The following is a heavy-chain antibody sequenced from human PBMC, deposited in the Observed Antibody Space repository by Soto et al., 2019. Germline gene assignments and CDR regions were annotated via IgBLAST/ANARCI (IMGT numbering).Heavy chain of an antibody. D-gene: IGHD1-1*01. CDR1: GGFVSSGSYY. J-gene: IGHJ3*02. Sequence: QVQLQQWGAGLLKPSETLSLTCAVYGGFVSSGSYYWSWIRQPPGKGLEWIGEMSHSGGNHFNPSLQSRVTISVDTSKNQFSLKMSAVTAADTALYYCARVERGTATTVVDAFDIWGPGTMVNVSS. V-gene: IGHV4-34*01. CDR2: MSHSGGN. CDR3: ARVERGTATTVVDAFDI.